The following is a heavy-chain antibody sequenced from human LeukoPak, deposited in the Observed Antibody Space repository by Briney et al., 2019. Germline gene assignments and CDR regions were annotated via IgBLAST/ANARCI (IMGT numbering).Heavy chain of an antibody. CDR3: AKAKGIAVAESFDY. CDR2: ISWNSGSI. V-gene: IGHV3-9*03. D-gene: IGHD6-19*01. J-gene: IGHJ4*02. CDR1: GFTFYDYA. Sequence: GGSLRLSCAASGFTFYDYAMHWVRHAPGKGLEWVSGISWNSGSIDYADSVKGGFTISRDNAKNSLYLQMNSLRAEDMALYYCAKAKGIAVAESFDYWGQGTLVTVSS.